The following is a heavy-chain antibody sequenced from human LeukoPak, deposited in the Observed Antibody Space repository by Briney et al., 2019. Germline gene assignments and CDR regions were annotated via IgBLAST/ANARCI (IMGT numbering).Heavy chain of an antibody. J-gene: IGHJ4*02. Sequence: GGSLRLSCAASGFTFSNSWMNWVRQAPGKGLEWVANIKEDGTEEDYLDSVKGRFTISRDNAHNSLYLQMNSLRAEDTAVYYCARVPPVNRDTSAYRPLDYWGQGTLVTVSS. CDR2: IKEDGTEE. CDR1: GFTFSNSW. D-gene: IGHD3-22*01. CDR3: ARVPPVNRDTSAYRPLDY. V-gene: IGHV3-7*01.